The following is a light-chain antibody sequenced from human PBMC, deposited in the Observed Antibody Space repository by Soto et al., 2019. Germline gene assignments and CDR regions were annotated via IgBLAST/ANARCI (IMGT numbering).Light chain of an antibody. V-gene: IGLV1-40*01. CDR2: GNS. Sequence: QSVLTQPPSVSGAPGQRVTISCTGSSSNIGAGYDVHWYQQIPGTAPKLLIYGNSNRPSGVPDRFSGSKSGTSASLAITGLQAEDEADYYCPSYDSSLSGYVFGTGTKLTVL. CDR3: PSYDSSLSGYV. J-gene: IGLJ1*01. CDR1: SSNIGAGYD.